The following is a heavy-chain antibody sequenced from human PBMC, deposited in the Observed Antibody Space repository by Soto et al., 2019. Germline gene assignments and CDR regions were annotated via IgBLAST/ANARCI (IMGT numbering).Heavy chain of an antibody. D-gene: IGHD3-10*01. CDR2: IYYNGNT. V-gene: IGHV4-59*01. CDR3: ARLYYVSGRPLMDV. CDR1: GGSIRSYY. J-gene: IGHJ6*02. Sequence: QVQLQESGPGLVKPSETLSLTCAVSGGSIRSYYWTWVGQPPGKGLEWIGYIYYNGNTKYNPSLKSRVTISVDTPKNQFSLKVDSVNAADTAVYYCARLYYVSGRPLMDVCGQGTTVTVSS.